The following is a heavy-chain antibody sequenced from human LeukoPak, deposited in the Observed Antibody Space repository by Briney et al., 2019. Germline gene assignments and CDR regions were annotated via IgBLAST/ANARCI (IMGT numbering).Heavy chain of an antibody. V-gene: IGHV3-9*01. CDR2: ISWNSGSI. Sequence: GGSLRLSCAGSGFIFNNYAMHWVRQPPGKGLEWVSGISWNSGSIDYADSVKGRFTISRDNSKNTLYLQMNSLRAEDTAVYYCARDRVYLDYWGQGTLVTVSS. D-gene: IGHD2-8*01. CDR1: GFIFNNYA. CDR3: ARDRVYLDY. J-gene: IGHJ4*02.